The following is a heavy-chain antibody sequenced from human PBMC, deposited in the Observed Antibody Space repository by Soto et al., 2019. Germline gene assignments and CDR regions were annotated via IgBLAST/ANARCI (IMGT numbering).Heavy chain of an antibody. J-gene: IGHJ5*02. CDR1: GGKRVDAD. D-gene: IGHD3-16*01. CDR3: TGAYYEIDGYGLGP. CDR2: IYLGGSI. V-gene: IGHV4-61*08. Sequence: SQPLSLTCTVSGGKRVDADWSRILHHPGKGLEGIGYIYLGGSINYNPSLKSRVIISVDTAKNQFSLSLSSVTAADTAVYYSTGAYYEIDGYGLGPWGQGTSVTVSS.